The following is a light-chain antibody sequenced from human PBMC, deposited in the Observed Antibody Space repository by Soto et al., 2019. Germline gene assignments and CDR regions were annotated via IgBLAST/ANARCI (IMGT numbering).Light chain of an antibody. Sequence: QSALTQPASVAGSPGHAITISCTGTSSDVGGYNYVSWYQQHTGKAPKVMIYDVSNRPSGVSNRFSGSKSGNTASLTISGRQAEDGADYYCSSYTSSSTLVVFGGGTKLTVL. J-gene: IGLJ2*01. V-gene: IGLV2-14*01. CDR3: SSYTSSSTLVV. CDR1: SSDVGGYNY. CDR2: DVS.